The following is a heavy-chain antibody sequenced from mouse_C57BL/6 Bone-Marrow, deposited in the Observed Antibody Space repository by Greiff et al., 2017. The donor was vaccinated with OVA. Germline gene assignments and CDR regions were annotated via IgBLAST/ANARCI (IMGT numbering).Heavy chain of an antibody. CDR2: IYPGSGNT. D-gene: IGHD2-2*01. Sequence: VKLMESGAELVRPGASVKLSCKASGYTFTDYYINWVKQRPGQGLEWIARIYPGSGNTYYNEKFKGKATLTAEKSSSTAYMQLSSLTSEDSAVYFCAGWLGFAYWGQGTLVTVSA. CDR3: AGWLGFAY. V-gene: IGHV1-76*01. J-gene: IGHJ3*01. CDR1: GYTFTDYY.